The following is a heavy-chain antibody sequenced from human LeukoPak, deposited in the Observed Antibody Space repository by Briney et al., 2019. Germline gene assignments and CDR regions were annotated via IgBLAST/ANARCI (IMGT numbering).Heavy chain of an antibody. J-gene: IGHJ4*02. CDR3: ATNYYDSSGYYASPFDY. D-gene: IGHD3-22*01. CDR2: ISAYNGNT. CDR1: GYTFTSYG. V-gene: IGHV1-18*01. Sequence: ASVKVSCKASGYTFTSYGISWVRQAPGQGLEWMGWISAYNGNTNYAQKLQGRVTMTTDTSTSTAYMELRSLRSDDTAVYYCATNYYDSSGYYASPFDYWGQGTLVTVSS.